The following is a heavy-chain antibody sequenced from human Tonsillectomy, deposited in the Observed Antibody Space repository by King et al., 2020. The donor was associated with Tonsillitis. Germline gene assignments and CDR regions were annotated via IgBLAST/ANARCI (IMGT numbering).Heavy chain of an antibody. CDR1: GGSIGSGQYY. CDR3: ASMTTLTTGGGWFDP. Sequence: VQLQESGPGLVKPSQTLSLTCSVSGGSIGSGQYYWSWIRQPPGKGLEWIGYIFYSGSTYYNPSLKSRLTISLDTAKNQFSLRLNPVTSADPAVYYCASMTTLTTGGGWFDPWGQGTLVTVSS. CDR2: IFYSGST. D-gene: IGHD4-17*01. J-gene: IGHJ5*02. V-gene: IGHV4-30-4*01.